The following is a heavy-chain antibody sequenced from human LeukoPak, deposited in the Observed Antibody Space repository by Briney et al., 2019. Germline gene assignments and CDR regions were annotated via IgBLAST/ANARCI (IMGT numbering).Heavy chain of an antibody. CDR2: IYYSGST. V-gene: IGHV4-39*01. CDR3: ARRKDITMIVVVTPFDY. Sequence: SETLSLTCTVSGGSISSSSYYWGWIRQPPGKGLEWIGSIYYSGSTYYNPSLKSRVTISVDTSKNQFSLKLSSVTAADTAVYYCARRKDITMIVVVTPFDYWGQGTLVTVSS. CDR1: GGSISSSSYY. J-gene: IGHJ4*02. D-gene: IGHD3-22*01.